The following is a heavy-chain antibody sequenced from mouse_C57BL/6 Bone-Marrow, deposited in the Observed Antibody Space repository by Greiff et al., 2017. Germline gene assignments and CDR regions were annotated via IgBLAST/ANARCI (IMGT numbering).Heavy chain of an antibody. CDR3: ARNLALRPMDY. J-gene: IGHJ4*01. D-gene: IGHD1-2*01. CDR1: GYTFTSYG. Sequence: QVQLKESGAELARPGASVKLSCKASGYTFTSYGISWVKQRTGQGLEWIGEIYPRSGNTYYNEKFKGKATLTADKSSSTAYMELRSLTSEDAAVYFCARNLALRPMDYWGQGTSGTVSS. CDR2: IYPRSGNT. V-gene: IGHV1-81*01.